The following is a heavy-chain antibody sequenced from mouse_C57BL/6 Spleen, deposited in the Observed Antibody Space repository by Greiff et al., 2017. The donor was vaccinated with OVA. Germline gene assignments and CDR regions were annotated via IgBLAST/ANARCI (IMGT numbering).Heavy chain of an antibody. CDR1: GFTFSDYG. J-gene: IGHJ2*01. Sequence: EVKLVESGGGLVKPGGSLKLSCAASGFTFSDYGMHWVRQAPEKGLEWVAYISSGSSTIYYADTVKGRFTISRDNAKNTLFLQMTSLRSEDTAMYYCARKEYYGSSFFDYWGQGTTLTVSS. D-gene: IGHD1-1*01. CDR2: ISSGSSTI. V-gene: IGHV5-17*01. CDR3: ARKEYYGSSFFDY.